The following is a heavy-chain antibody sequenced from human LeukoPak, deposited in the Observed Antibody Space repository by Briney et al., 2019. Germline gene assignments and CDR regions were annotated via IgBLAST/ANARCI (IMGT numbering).Heavy chain of an antibody. Sequence: GGPLRLSCAASGFTFSSYGMHWVRQAPGKGLEWVAVIWYDGSNKYYADSVKGRFTISRDNSKNTLYLQMNSLRAEDTAVYYCATGRASRTYYFDYWGQGTLVTVSS. CDR1: GFTFSSYG. D-gene: IGHD1-1*01. J-gene: IGHJ4*02. CDR2: IWYDGSNK. V-gene: IGHV3-33*01. CDR3: ATGRASRTYYFDY.